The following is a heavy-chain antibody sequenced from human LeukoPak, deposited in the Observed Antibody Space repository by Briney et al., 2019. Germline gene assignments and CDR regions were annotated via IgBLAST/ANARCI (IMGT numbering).Heavy chain of an antibody. CDR3: ARPISSQGYFGVVID. J-gene: IGHJ4*02. D-gene: IGHD3-3*01. CDR2: IYHSGSP. CDR1: GYSISGACY. Sequence: PSETLSLTCAVSGYSISGACYWGWIRQPPGKGLEWIGNIYHSGSPYYNPSLKSRVTISVDTSKNQFSLKLSSVTAADTAVYYCARPISSQGYFGVVIDWGQGTLVTVSS. V-gene: IGHV4-38-2*01.